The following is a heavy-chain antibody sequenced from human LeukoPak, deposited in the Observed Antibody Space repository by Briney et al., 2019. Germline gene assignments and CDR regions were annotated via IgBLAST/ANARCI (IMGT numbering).Heavy chain of an antibody. Sequence: GASVKVSCKASGYTFIGYYIHWVRQAPGQGLEWMGWINPNSGGTNYAQKFQGRVTMTRDTSISTAYMEVSGLRSDDTAVYYCARDGYSYGRGYYMDVWGKGTTVTVSS. CDR1: GYTFIGYY. V-gene: IGHV1-2*02. CDR2: INPNSGGT. CDR3: ARDGYSYGRGYYMDV. J-gene: IGHJ6*03. D-gene: IGHD5-18*01.